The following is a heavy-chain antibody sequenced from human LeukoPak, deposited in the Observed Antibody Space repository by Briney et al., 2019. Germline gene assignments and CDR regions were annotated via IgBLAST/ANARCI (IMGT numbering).Heavy chain of an antibody. CDR2: IYHSGST. CDR1: GGSISSGGYY. V-gene: IGHV4-30-2*01. D-gene: IGHD3-9*01. J-gene: IGHJ4*02. CDR3: ATGRDYDILTGYYLGFDY. Sequence: PSETLSLTCTVSGGSISSGGYYWSWIRQPPGKGLEWIGYIYHSGSTYYNPSLKSRVTISVDRSKNQFSLKLSSVTAADTAVYYCATGRDYDILTGYYLGFDYWGQGTLVTVSS.